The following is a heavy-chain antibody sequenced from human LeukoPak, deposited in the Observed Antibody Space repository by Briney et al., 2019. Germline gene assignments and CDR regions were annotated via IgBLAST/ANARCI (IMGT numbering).Heavy chain of an antibody. V-gene: IGHV3-23*01. CDR3: ATYRQVLLPFES. D-gene: IGHD2-8*02. J-gene: IGHJ4*02. Sequence: GGTLRLSCAASGFTFSNYAMSWGRQVPGKGLEWVSSIFPSGGEIHYADSVRGRFTISRDNSKSTLSLQMNSLRAEDTAIYYCATYRQVLLPFESWGQGTLVTVSS. CDR2: IFPSGGEI. CDR1: GFTFSNYA.